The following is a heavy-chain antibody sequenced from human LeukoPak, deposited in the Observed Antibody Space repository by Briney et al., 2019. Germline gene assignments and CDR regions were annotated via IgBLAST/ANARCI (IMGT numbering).Heavy chain of an antibody. CDR1: GYTFTSYG. CDR2: ISAYNGNT. Sequence: ASVKVSCKASGYTFTSYGIGWVRQAPGQGLEWMGWISAYNGNTNYAQKLQGRVTMTTDTSTSTAYMELRSLRSDDTAVYYCARDTPFYDFWSGYPGKDYYYMDVWGKGTTVTVSS. CDR3: ARDTPFYDFWSGYPGKDYYYMDV. J-gene: IGHJ6*03. V-gene: IGHV1-18*01. D-gene: IGHD3-3*01.